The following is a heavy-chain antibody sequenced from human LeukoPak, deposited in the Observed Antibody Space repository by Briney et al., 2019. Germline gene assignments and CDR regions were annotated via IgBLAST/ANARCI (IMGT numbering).Heavy chain of an antibody. CDR2: IKEDESEK. J-gene: IGHJ4*02. Sequence: GGSLRLSCAASGFAFSNYWMSWVRQAPGNGPEWVANIKEDESEKNYVDSVKGRFTISRDSAKNSLYLQMNSLRAEDTAVYYCARVTSGSSYRPFDYWGQGTLVTVSS. CDR1: GFAFSNYW. D-gene: IGHD3-10*01. V-gene: IGHV3-7*01. CDR3: ARVTSGSSYRPFDY.